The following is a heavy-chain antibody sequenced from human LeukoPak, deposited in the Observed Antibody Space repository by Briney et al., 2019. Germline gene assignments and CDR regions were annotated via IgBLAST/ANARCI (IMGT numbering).Heavy chain of an antibody. CDR2: INAGNGNT. CDR1: GYTFTSFA. V-gene: IGHV1-3*01. D-gene: IGHD5-18*01. Sequence: GASVKVSCKASGYTFTSFAIHWVRQAPGQRLEWMGWINAGNGNTKYSQKFQGRVTITRDTSASTAYMELSSLNSEDTAIYYCARGGKYNYGYVDFDYWGQGTLVTVSS. J-gene: IGHJ4*02. CDR3: ARGGKYNYGYVDFDY.